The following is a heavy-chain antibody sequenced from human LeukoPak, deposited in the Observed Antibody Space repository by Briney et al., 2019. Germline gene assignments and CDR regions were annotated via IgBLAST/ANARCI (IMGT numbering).Heavy chain of an antibody. J-gene: IGHJ5*02. V-gene: IGHV1-18*01. D-gene: IGHD6-6*01. CDR3: ARPEYSSSGNWFDP. CDR2: ISAYTGST. CDR1: GYTFTSYG. Sequence: ASVKVSCKASGYTFTSYGISWVRQAPGQGLEWVGWISAYTGSTNYAQILQGRVTMTTDTSTSTAYMELRSLRSDDTAVYYCARPEYSSSGNWFDPWGQGTLVTVSS.